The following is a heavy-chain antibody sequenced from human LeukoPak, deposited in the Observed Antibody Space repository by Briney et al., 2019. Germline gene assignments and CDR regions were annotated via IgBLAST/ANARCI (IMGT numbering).Heavy chain of an antibody. CDR1: GFTFRNYG. Sequence: GGSLRLSCAASGFTFRNYGMNWVRQARGKGLEWVSSISGRGDSTYYADSVKGRFAISRDNSKNTLFLQMNSLRAEDTAVYYCAKPEGTVVGPLDYWGQGTLVTVSS. J-gene: IGHJ4*02. CDR3: AKPEGTVVGPLDY. V-gene: IGHV3-23*01. D-gene: IGHD3-22*01. CDR2: ISGRGDST.